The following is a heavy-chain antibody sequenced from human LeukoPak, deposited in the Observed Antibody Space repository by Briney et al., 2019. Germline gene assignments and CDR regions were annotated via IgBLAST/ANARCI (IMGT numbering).Heavy chain of an antibody. CDR2: ISAYNGNT. Sequence: GASVKASCKASGYTFTSYGISWVRQAPGQGLEWMGWISAYNGNTNYAQKLQGRVTMTTDTSTSTAYMELRSLRSDDTVVYYCARGGYFDSSGPCDYWGQGTLVTVSS. J-gene: IGHJ4*02. CDR3: ARGGYFDSSGPCDY. D-gene: IGHD3-22*01. CDR1: GYTFTSYG. V-gene: IGHV1-18*01.